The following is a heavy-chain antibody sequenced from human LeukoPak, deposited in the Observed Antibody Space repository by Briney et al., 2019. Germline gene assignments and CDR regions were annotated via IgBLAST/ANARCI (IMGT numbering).Heavy chain of an antibody. Sequence: PGGSLRLSCAASGFTFSSYSMNWVRQAPGKGLEWVSSISSSSSYIYYADSVKGRFTISRDNAKNSLYLQMNSLRAEDTAVYYCARDHLTGDRYYYYHMDVWGKGTTVTVSS. J-gene: IGHJ6*03. D-gene: IGHD7-27*01. V-gene: IGHV3-21*01. CDR1: GFTFSSYS. CDR3: ARDHLTGDRYYYYHMDV. CDR2: ISSSSSYI.